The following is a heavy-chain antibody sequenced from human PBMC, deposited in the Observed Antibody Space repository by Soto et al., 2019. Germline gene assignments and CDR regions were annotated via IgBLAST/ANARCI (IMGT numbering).Heavy chain of an antibody. Sequence: QVQLVQSGAEVKKPGSSVQVSCKASGGTFSSYAISWVRQAPGQGLEWMGGIIPNFGTANYAQKFQGRVTITADESASAAYMELSSLRSEDTAVYYCARHVPAAGYYYGMDVWGQGTTVTVSS. CDR2: IIPNFGTA. CDR1: GGTFSSYA. J-gene: IGHJ6*02. V-gene: IGHV1-69*12. D-gene: IGHD2-2*01. CDR3: ARHVPAAGYYYGMDV.